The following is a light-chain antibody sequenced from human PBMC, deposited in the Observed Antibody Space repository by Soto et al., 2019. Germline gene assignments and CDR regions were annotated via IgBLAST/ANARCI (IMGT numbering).Light chain of an antibody. Sequence: EIVLTQSPGTLSLSPGERATLSCRASQSVSSSYLAWNQQKPGHAPILLIYGASSSATGVPDRFSGSGSGTDFTLTISRLEPEDFAVYYCQQYGSSPLYPFGQGTKLEIK. CDR1: QSVSSSY. CDR2: GAS. CDR3: QQYGSSPLYP. J-gene: IGKJ2*01. V-gene: IGKV3-20*01.